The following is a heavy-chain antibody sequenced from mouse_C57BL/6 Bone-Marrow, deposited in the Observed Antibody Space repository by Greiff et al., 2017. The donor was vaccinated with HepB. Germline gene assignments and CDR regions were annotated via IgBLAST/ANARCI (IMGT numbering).Heavy chain of an antibody. D-gene: IGHD1-1*01. CDR3: VLGYYYGSSYGY. CDR1: GYTFTSYG. Sequence: QVQLQQSGAELARPGASVKLSCKASGYTFTSYGISWVKQRTGQGLEWIGEIYPRSGNTYYNEKFKGKATLTADKSSSTAYMELRSLTSKDSAVYFCVLGYYYGSSYGYWGQGTTLTVSS. J-gene: IGHJ2*01. CDR2: IYPRSGNT. V-gene: IGHV1-81*01.